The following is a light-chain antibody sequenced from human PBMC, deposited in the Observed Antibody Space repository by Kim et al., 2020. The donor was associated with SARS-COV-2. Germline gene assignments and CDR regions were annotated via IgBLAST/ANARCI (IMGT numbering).Light chain of an antibody. Sequence: QSVLTQPPSVSGAPGPSVTFSCTGSSSNIGAGYDVHWYQQLPGTAPKLLIYGNSNRPSGVPDRFSGSKSGTSASLAITGLQAEDEADYYCQSYDSSLSGSVFGGGTQLTVL. CDR1: SSNIGAGYD. CDR3: QSYDSSLSGSV. J-gene: IGLJ3*02. CDR2: GNS. V-gene: IGLV1-40*01.